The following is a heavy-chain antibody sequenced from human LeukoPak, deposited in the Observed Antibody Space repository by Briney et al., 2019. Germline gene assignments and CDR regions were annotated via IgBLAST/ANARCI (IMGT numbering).Heavy chain of an antibody. D-gene: IGHD2-21*01. V-gene: IGHV3-21*06. J-gene: IGHJ4*02. CDR1: GFTFSTYS. Sequence: GGSLRLFCGASGFTFSTYSMNWVRQDPGKGLEWVSSITSSSTYVYYADSVKGRFTVSRDNANNSLYLQMHSLRAEDTAVYYCAKDDCPNCIFDSWGQGTLVTVSS. CDR2: ITSSSTYV. CDR3: AKDDCPNCIFDS.